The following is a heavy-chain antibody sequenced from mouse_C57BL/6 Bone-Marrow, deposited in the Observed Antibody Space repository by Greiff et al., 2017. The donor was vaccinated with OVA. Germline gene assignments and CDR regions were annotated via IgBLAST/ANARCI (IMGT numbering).Heavy chain of an antibody. CDR1: GYTFTSYW. CDR2: IHPNSGST. V-gene: IGHV1-64*01. D-gene: IGHD1-1*01. Sequence: QVQLQQPGAELVKPGASVKLSCKASGYTFTSYWMHWVKQRPGQGLEWIGMIHPNSGSTNYNEKFKSKATLTVDKSSSTAYMQLSSLTSEDSAVYYCARSDGSSLYYAMDYWGQGTSVTVSS. CDR3: ARSDGSSLYYAMDY. J-gene: IGHJ4*01.